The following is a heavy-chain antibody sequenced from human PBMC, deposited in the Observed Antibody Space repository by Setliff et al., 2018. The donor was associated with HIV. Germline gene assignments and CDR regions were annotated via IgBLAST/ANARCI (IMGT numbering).Heavy chain of an antibody. V-gene: IGHV4-4*07. D-gene: IGHD4-17*01. CDR2: VSSRGDT. CDR1: DSGTYY. CDR3: ARAAAGNTGPFDL. J-gene: IGHJ4*02. Sequence: PSETLSLTCTVSDSGTYYWSWIRQPAGKGLEWIGRVSSRGDTNYNTPLKSRVTMSVDTSTNQFSLKLTSVTASDTAVYYCARAAAGNTGPFDLWGQGSPVTVSS.